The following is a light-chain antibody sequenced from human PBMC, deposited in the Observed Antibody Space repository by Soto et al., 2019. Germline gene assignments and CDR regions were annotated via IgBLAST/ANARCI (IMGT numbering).Light chain of an antibody. J-gene: IGKJ4*01. Sequence: EIVLTQSPATLSLSPGERATLSCRASQSIASYLAWYQQKPGQAPRLLIYDVSNRATGIPARFRGSGSGTDFTLTISSLEPEDFALYYCQQRINWPLTIGGGTRVEIK. V-gene: IGKV3-11*01. CDR1: QSIASY. CDR2: DVS. CDR3: QQRINWPLT.